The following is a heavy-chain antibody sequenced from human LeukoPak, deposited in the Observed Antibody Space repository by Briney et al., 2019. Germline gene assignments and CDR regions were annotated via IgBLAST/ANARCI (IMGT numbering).Heavy chain of an antibody. CDR3: ARRSPSGWYYFQS. CDR1: GYSMTDFG. D-gene: IGHD6-19*01. Sequence: SETLSLTCSVSGYSMTDFGWSWIRQPAGKGLEWIGQVFTSGSATYSSSLKSRLTISLDKSNNQVSLKLISVTAADSAVDYCARRSPSGWYYFQSWGQGVMVIVSS. CDR2: VFTSGSA. V-gene: IGHV4-4*07. J-gene: IGHJ4*02.